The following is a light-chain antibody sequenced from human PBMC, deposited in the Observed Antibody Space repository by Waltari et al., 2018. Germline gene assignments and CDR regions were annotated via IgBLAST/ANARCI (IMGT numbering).Light chain of an antibody. V-gene: IGLV1-51*01. CDR3: ATWSGSLRGVV. CDR1: GSNIGNNP. Sequence: QSVLTQPPSVSAAPARTVTISCSGSGSNIGNNPVSWYQQVPGTAPKLLIYDNNQRPSWIPDRFSGSQSGTSATLGITGLQTGDAADYYCATWSGSLRGVVFGGGTKLTVL. CDR2: DNN. J-gene: IGLJ2*01.